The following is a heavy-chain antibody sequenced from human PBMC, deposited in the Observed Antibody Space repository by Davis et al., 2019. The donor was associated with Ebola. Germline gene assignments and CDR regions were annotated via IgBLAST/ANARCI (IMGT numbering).Heavy chain of an antibody. CDR3: ARQESLYGSSDY. V-gene: IGHV5-51*01. D-gene: IGHD2/OR15-2a*01. CDR1: GYSFTTYW. J-gene: IGHJ4*01. Sequence: GESLKISCKGSGYSFTTYWIAWVRQTPAKGLEWMGIIYPGDSDTRYSPAFEGQVTISVDRSTNTAYLQWSSLKASDIAMYYCARQESLYGSSDYWGQEPWSPSPQ. CDR2: IYPGDSDT.